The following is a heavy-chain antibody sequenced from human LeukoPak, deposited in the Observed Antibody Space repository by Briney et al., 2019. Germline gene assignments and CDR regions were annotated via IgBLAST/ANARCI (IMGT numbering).Heavy chain of an antibody. CDR2: ISYDGSKK. Sequence: PGRSLRLSCAASGFTFRSFAMHWVRQAPGKGLDWVAVISYDGSKKYYAESVKGRFTISRDNSKNTLYLQMNSLRAEDTAVYYCARDSDYYDRSGYKYWGQGTLVTVSS. D-gene: IGHD3-22*01. CDR1: GFTFRSFA. J-gene: IGHJ4*02. V-gene: IGHV3-30*01. CDR3: ARDSDYYDRSGYKY.